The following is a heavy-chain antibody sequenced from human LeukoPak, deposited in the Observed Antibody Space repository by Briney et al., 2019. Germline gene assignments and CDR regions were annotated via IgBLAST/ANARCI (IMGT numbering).Heavy chain of an antibody. D-gene: IGHD3-10*01. J-gene: IGHJ5*02. Sequence: CXXSGGTFSSYAISWVRLAPGQGXXXXXRIIPILGIANYAQKFQGRVTITADKSTSTAYMELSSLRSEDTAVYYCARDPPRSGSYYTQPWFDPWGQGTLVTVSS. CDR2: IIPILGIA. CDR1: GGTFSSYA. CDR3: ARDPPRSGSYYTQPWFDP. V-gene: IGHV1-69*04.